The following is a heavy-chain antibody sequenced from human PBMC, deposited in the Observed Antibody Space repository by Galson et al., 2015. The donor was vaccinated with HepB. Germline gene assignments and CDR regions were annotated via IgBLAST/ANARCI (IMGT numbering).Heavy chain of an antibody. CDR1: GDSVSSNSAA. V-gene: IGHV6-1*01. CDR2: TYYRSKWYN. J-gene: IGHJ6*02. Sequence: CAISGDSVSSNSAAWNWIRQSPSRGLEWLGRTYYRSKWYNDYAVSVKSRITINPDTSKNQFSLQLNSVTPEDTAVYYCARDRIARDGDYYYYGMDVWGQGTTVTVSS. CDR3: ARDRIARDGDYYYYGMDV. D-gene: IGHD6-13*01.